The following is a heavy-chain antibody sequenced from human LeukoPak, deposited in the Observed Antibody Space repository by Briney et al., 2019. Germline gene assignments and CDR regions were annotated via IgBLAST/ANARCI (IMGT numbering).Heavy chain of an antibody. CDR1: GGSISTFY. Sequence: SETLSLTCTVSGGSISTFYWTWIRQPPGKGLEWIGEVFHSGSTNYNPSLKSRVTVSVDKSKNQFSLKLNSVTAADTAVYYCARDLYGSGTRFDYWGQGTLVTVSS. V-gene: IGHV4-59*12. CDR3: ARDLYGSGTRFDY. D-gene: IGHD3-10*01. CDR2: VFHSGST. J-gene: IGHJ4*02.